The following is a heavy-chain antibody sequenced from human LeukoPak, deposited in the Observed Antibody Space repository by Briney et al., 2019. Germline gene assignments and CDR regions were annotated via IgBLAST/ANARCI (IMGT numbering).Heavy chain of an antibody. CDR1: GFTFSDYY. J-gene: IGHJ4*02. CDR2: ISSSGSTI. D-gene: IGHD1-26*01. V-gene: IGHV3-11*01. Sequence: GGSLRLSCAASGFTFSDYYMSWIRQAPGKGLEWVSYISSSGSTIYCADSVKGRFTISRDDSRNTLYLQMNSLRGDDTAVYYCAKDVGKWESLHFFDYWGQGTLVTVSS. CDR3: AKDVGKWESLHFFDY.